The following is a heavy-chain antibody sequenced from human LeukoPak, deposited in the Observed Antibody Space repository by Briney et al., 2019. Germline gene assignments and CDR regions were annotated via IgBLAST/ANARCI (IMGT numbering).Heavy chain of an antibody. D-gene: IGHD6-13*01. CDR1: VFSLLYYA. CDR2: FGSAGDT. J-gene: IGHJ4*02. Sequence: GGSLLLSCSASVFSLLYYAMATVRQSTEKGLEWVSGFGSAGDTYYPDSVKGGFTISRDIANNFLYLQMNSLRAGDTAVFYCARGGLGGSSWALIDYWGQGILVTVSS. CDR3: ARGGLGGSSWALIDY. V-gene: IGHV3-13*01.